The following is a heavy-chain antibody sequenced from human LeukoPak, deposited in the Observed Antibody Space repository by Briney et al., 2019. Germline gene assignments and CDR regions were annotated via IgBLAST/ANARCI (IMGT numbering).Heavy chain of an antibody. V-gene: IGHV3-23*01. D-gene: IGHD6-19*01. CDR1: GYTFSSYA. Sequence: GGSLRLSCTASGYTFSSYAMTWVRRAPGKGLEWVSAISGSGDTTYYADSVKGRFTISRDNSRNTLYLQMNSLRAEDTAVYYCAKAYSSGWNYFQRWGQGTLVTVSS. CDR3: AKAYSSGWNYFQR. CDR2: ISGSGDTT. J-gene: IGHJ1*01.